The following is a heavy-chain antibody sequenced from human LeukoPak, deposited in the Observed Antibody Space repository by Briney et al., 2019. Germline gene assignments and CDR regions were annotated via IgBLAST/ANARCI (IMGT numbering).Heavy chain of an antibody. CDR1: GGSISSNNW. CDR3: ARDDGYSYGFGP. V-gene: IGHV4-4*02. D-gene: IGHD5-18*01. J-gene: IGHJ5*02. CDR2: IYHSGSP. Sequence: PSETLSLTCAVSGGSISSNNWWGWVRQPPGKGLEWIGEIYHSGSPNYNPSLKSRVTISVDKSRNHFSLNLSSVTAADTAVYYCARDDGYSYGFGPWGQGTLVTVSS.